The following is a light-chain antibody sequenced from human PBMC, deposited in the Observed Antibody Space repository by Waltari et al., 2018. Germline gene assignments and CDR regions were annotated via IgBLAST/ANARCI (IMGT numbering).Light chain of an antibody. CDR1: QSLLYSSSNKNY. CDR2: WAS. J-gene: IGKJ1*01. Sequence: DIVMTQSPDSLDVSLGERITINCKSSQSLLYSSSNKNYLAWYQQKPGQAPKMLVYWASSRHSGFPNRCSGSGSGTACTLTISALQAEYVAVYYCQHYYNTPWTFGQGTKVEIK. CDR3: QHYYNTPWT. V-gene: IGKV4-1*01.